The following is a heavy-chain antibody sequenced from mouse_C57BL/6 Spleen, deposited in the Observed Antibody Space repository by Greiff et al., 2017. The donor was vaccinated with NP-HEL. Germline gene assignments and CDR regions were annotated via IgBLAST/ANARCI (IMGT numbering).Heavy chain of an antibody. CDR1: GFTFTDYY. D-gene: IGHD1-1*01. J-gene: IGHJ2*01. Sequence: EVKLMESGGGLVQPGGSLSLSCAASGFTFTDYYMSWVRQPPGKALEWLGFIRNKANGYTTEYSASVKGRFTISRDNSQSILYLQMNALRAEDSATYYCARSLLGDYWGQGTTLTVSS. V-gene: IGHV7-3*01. CDR3: ARSLLGDY. CDR2: IRNKANGYTT.